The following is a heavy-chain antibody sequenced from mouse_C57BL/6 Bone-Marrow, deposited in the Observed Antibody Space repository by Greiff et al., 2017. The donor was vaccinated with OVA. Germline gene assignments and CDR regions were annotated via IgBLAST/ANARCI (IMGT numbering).Heavy chain of an antibody. CDR1: GFTFSDYG. D-gene: IGHD1-1*01. V-gene: IGHV5-17*01. Sequence: VQLKESGGGLVKPGGSLKLSCAASGFTFSDYGMHWVRQAPEKGLEWVAYISSGSSTIYYADTVKGRFTISRDNAKNTLFLQMTSLRSEDTAMYYCARRDYYCIWYFDVWGTGTTVTVSS. J-gene: IGHJ1*03. CDR3: ARRDYYCIWYFDV. CDR2: ISSGSSTI.